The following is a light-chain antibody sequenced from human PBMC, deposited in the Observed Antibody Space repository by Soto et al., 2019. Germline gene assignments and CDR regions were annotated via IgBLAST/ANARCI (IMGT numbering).Light chain of an antibody. J-gene: IGKJ5*01. CDR3: QQRSNWPPT. CDR1: QSVSRSY. Sequence: EIVLTQSPGTLSLSPGERATLSCRASQSVSRSYFAWYQQKPGQAPRLLIYDASSRAIGIPDRFSGSGSGTDFTLTISRLEPEDFAVYYCQQRSNWPPTFGQGTRLEI. V-gene: IGKV3D-20*02. CDR2: DAS.